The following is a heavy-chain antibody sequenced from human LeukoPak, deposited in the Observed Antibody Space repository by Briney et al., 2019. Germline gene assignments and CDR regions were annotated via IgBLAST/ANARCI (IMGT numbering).Heavy chain of an antibody. CDR3: ARTYYYDSSGDFDY. CDR1: GFTFSSYE. D-gene: IGHD3-22*01. V-gene: IGHV3-48*03. Sequence: GGSLRLSCAASGFTFSSYEMNWVRQAPGKGLEWVSYISSSGSTLYYADSVKGRFTISRDNSKNTLYLQMNSLRAEDTAVYYCARTYYYDSSGDFDYWGQGTLVTVSS. J-gene: IGHJ4*02. CDR2: ISSSGSTL.